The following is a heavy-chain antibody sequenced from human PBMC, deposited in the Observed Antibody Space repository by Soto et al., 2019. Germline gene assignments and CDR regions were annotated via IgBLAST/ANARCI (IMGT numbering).Heavy chain of an antibody. CDR2: IYHSGST. CDR3: AGYNWNYYFDP. CDR1: GGSVRDGSYY. V-gene: IGHV4-61*01. Sequence: SETLSLTCTVSGGSVRDGSYYWAWLRQPPGKGLEWIGHIYHSGSTIYNPSLKSRVTISIDASKSQFSLNLNSMTAADTAVYYCAGYNWNYYFDPWGQGTLVTVSS. D-gene: IGHD1-7*01. J-gene: IGHJ5*02.